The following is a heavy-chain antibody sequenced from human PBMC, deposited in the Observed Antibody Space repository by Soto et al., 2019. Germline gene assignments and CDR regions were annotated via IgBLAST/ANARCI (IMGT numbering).Heavy chain of an antibody. V-gene: IGHV3-53*01. CDR2: IYSGGST. CDR1: GFYINNNY. CDR3: AKVLRSGAWGQDAFDI. D-gene: IGHD2-15*01. J-gene: IGHJ3*02. Sequence: PGGSLRLSCAASGFYINNNYLSWVRQAPGKGLEWVSFIYSGGSTYYADSVTGRFTISRDNSKNTLYLQMNSLRAEDTAVYYCAKVLRSGAWGQDAFDIWGQGTMVTVSS.